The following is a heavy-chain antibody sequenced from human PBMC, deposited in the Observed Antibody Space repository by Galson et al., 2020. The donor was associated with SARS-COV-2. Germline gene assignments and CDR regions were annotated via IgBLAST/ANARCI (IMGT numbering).Heavy chain of an antibody. J-gene: IGHJ2*01. CDR2: IYWDDDK. D-gene: IGHD7-27*01. Sequence: SGPTLVKPTQTLTLTCTFSGFSLSTSGVGVGWIRQPPGKALEWLALIYWDDDKRYSPSLKSRLTITKDTSKNQVVLTMTNMDPVDTATDYCALYKLGISFHWYFDLGGRGTLVSVSS. CDR1: GFSLSTSGVG. CDR3: ALYKLGISFHWYFDL. V-gene: IGHV2-5*02.